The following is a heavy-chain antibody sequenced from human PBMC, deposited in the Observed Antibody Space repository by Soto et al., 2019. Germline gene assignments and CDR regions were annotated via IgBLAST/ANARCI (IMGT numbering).Heavy chain of an antibody. D-gene: IGHD3-16*01. CDR1: GYTFTGYY. CDR2: INPNSGGT. Sequence: ASVKVSCKASGYTFTGYYMHWVRQAPGQGLEWMGWINPNSGGTNYAQKFQGWVTMTRDTSISTAYMELSRLRSDDTAVYYCAGGFGMGVQRNYYYGMDVWGQGTTVTVSS. CDR3: AGGFGMGVQRNYYYGMDV. J-gene: IGHJ6*02. V-gene: IGHV1-2*04.